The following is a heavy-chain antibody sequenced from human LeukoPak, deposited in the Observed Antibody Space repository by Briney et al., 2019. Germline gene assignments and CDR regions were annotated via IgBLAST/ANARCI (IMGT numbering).Heavy chain of an antibody. D-gene: IGHD4-23*01. J-gene: IGHJ4*02. V-gene: IGHV1-8*01. CDR2: MNPNSGKT. CDR1: GYTPTSYD. CDR3: TRETPSRYFDY. Sequence: ASVTVSCKASGYTPTSYDINWVRQATGQGLEWMGWMNPNSGKTGYAQKFQGRITITRNTSISTAYMELSSLRSEDTAVYYCTRETPSRYFDYWGQGTLVTVSS.